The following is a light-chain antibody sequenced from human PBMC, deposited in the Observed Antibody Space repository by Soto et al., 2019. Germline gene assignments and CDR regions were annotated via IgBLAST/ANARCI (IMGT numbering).Light chain of an antibody. CDR1: SSDVGGYNY. CDR3: SSYTSSSTLV. J-gene: IGLJ1*01. CDR2: DVS. V-gene: IGLV2-14*01. Sequence: QSALTQPASVSVSPGQSITISCTVTSSDVGGYNYVSWYQQHPGKAPKLMIYDVSNRPSGVSNRFSGSKSGNTASLTISGLQAEDEADYYCSSYTSSSTLVFGTGTKLTVL.